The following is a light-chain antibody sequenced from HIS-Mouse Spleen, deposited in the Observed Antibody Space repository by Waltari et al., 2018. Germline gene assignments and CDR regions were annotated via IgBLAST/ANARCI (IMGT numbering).Light chain of an antibody. J-gene: IGLJ1*01. V-gene: IGLV1-47*01. CDR3: AAWDDSLSGYV. CDR1: SSNIGSNY. Sequence: QSVLTQPPSASGTPGQRVTISCSGSSSNIGSNYVYWYQQLPGTAPKLLIYRNNPRPSGVPERFSGSKSGTSASLALSGLRSEDEADYYCAAWDDSLSGYVFGTGTKVTVL. CDR2: RNN.